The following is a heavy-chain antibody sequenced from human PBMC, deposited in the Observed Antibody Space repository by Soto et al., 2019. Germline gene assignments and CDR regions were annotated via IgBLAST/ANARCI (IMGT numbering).Heavy chain of an antibody. J-gene: IGHJ4*02. CDR2: ISYDGTNK. CDR1: GLTFSSYA. CDR3: ARDTGNWNYDY. Sequence: QVQLVESGGGVVQPGGSLRLSCAASGLTFSSYAMNWVRQAPGKGLGWVALISYDGTNKYYADSVKGRFTISRDNSKNTLYLQMNSLRTDDAALYYCARDTGNWNYDYWGQGTLVTVSS. D-gene: IGHD1-7*01. V-gene: IGHV3-30-3*01.